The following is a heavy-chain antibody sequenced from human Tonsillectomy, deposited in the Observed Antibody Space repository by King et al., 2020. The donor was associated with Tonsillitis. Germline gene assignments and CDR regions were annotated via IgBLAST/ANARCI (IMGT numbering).Heavy chain of an antibody. D-gene: IGHD6-19*01. CDR2: ISYDGSNK. CDR1: GFTFSSYG. Sequence: VQLVESGGGVVQPGRSLRLSCAASGFTFSSYGMHWVRQAPGKGLEWVAVISYDGSNKYYADSVKGRFTISRDNSKNTLYLQMNSLRAEDTAVYYCAKDAARRIAVAGTSNYWGQGTLVTVSS. CDR3: AKDAARRIAVAGTSNY. J-gene: IGHJ4*02. V-gene: IGHV3-30*18.